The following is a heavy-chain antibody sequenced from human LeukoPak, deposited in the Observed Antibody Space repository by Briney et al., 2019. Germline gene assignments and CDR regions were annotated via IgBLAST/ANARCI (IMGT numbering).Heavy chain of an antibody. V-gene: IGHV4-61*02. Sequence: SQTLSLTCTVSGDSISSGDYYWSWIRQPAGKGLEWIGRIPSSGGTNYNPSLKSRVTISVDTSKNQFSLKLSSVTAADTAVYFCARGPYSYDSSGAFDIWGQGTMVTVSS. CDR1: GDSISSGDYY. CDR3: ARGPYSYDSSGAFDI. D-gene: IGHD3-22*01. CDR2: IPSSGGT. J-gene: IGHJ3*02.